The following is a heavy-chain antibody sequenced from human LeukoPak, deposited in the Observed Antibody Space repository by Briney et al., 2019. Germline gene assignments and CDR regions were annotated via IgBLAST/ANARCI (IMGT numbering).Heavy chain of an antibody. CDR1: GFTFSDYA. Sequence: GGSLRLACAASGFTFSDYAMSWVRQAPGKGLVWVSGISGSGRSTYYADSVKGRFTISRDSSKNTLYLQMNSLRAEDTAVYYCAKRGAEVGTTIAPGDYWGQGSLVTVSS. CDR3: AKRGAEVGTTIAPGDY. J-gene: IGHJ4*02. V-gene: IGHV3-23*01. CDR2: ISGSGRST. D-gene: IGHD1-26*01.